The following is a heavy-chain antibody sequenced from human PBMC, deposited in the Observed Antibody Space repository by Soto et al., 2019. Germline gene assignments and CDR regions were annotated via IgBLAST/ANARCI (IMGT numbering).Heavy chain of an antibody. J-gene: IGHJ4*02. CDR2: ISSSSSYI. CDR1: GFTFSSYS. D-gene: IGHD3-22*01. V-gene: IGHV3-21*01. CDR3: ARFRPSSGYYYFEY. Sequence: PGGSLRLSCAASGFTFSSYSMNWVRQAPGKGLEWVSSISSSSSYIYYADSVKGRFTISRDNAKNSLYLQMDSLRAEDTAVYYCARFRPSSGYYYFEYWGQGTLVTVSS.